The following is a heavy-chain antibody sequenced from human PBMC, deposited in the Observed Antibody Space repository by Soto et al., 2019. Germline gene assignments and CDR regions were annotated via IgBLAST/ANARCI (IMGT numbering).Heavy chain of an antibody. D-gene: IGHD3-22*01. V-gene: IGHV4-30-4*01. Sequence: QVQLQESGPGLVKPSQTLSLTCTVSGGSISSGDYYWSWIRQPPGKGLEWIGYIYYSGSTYYNPSLQSRVTISVHTSKNQFSLKLSSVPAADTAVYYCARDPTYYYDRRWFDPWGQGTLVTVSS. CDR1: GGSISSGDYY. CDR3: ARDPTYYYDRRWFDP. J-gene: IGHJ5*02. CDR2: IYYSGST.